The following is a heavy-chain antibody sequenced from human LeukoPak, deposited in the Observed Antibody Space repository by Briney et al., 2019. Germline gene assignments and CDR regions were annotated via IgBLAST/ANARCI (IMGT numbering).Heavy chain of an antibody. CDR3: ARVGYFYYGSGSYPYLDY. V-gene: IGHV3-21*01. CDR1: GFTFSSYS. Sequence: GGSLRLSCAASGFTFSSYSMNWVRQAPGKGLEWVSSISSSSSYIYDADSVKGGFTISRDNAKNSLYLQMNSLRAEDTAVYYCARVGYFYYGSGSYPYLDYWGQGTLVTVSS. CDR2: ISSSSSYI. D-gene: IGHD3-10*01. J-gene: IGHJ4*02.